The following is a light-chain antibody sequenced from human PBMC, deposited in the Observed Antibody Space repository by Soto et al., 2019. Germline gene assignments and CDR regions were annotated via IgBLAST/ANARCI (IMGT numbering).Light chain of an antibody. V-gene: IGKV1-39*01. CDR3: QQCHRTLRT. J-gene: IGKJ1*01. CDR1: QTISSW. Sequence: DIQMTQSLSTLSGSVGDRVTITCRASQTISSWLAWYQQKPGKAPKLLIYAASNLQSGVPSRFSGRGSGTDFSLTISSLQPEDFATYYCQQCHRTLRTFGQGTKVDIK. CDR2: AAS.